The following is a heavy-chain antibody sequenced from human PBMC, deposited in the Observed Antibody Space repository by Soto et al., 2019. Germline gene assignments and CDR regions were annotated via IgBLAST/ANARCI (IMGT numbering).Heavy chain of an antibody. V-gene: IGHV3-23*01. CDR1: GFTFSSHA. J-gene: IGHJ4*02. CDR3: AQPPFDFWSGYYTILLY. D-gene: IGHD3-3*01. Sequence: GASLRLSCVASGFTFSSHAMSWVRQAPGKGLEWVSVISGSGGSTYYADSVKGRFTISRDNSKNTVYLQMNNLRAEDTAVYYCAQPPFDFWSGYYTILLYWGQGTLVTVSS. CDR2: ISGSGGST.